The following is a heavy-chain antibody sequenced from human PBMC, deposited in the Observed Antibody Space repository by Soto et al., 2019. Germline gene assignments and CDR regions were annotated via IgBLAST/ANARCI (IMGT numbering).Heavy chain of an antibody. Sequence: QVQLRESGPGLVKPSQTLSLTCTVSGGSINSGGYYWNWIRQHPGKGLEWIGYMYYSGSTYYNPFLRSRVIVPADTSENNFSRKLSSVTAADTAVYFCARGYRQSGYSSSWVFDYWVQGTLVNVSS. J-gene: IGHJ4*02. D-gene: IGHD6-13*01. CDR1: GGSINSGGYY. CDR3: ARGYRQSGYSSSWVFDY. CDR2: MYYSGST. V-gene: IGHV4-31*03.